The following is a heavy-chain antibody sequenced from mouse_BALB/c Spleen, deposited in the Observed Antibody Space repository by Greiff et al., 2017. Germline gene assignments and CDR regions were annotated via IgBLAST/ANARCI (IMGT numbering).Heavy chain of an antibody. CDR3: ARPSIYYYGSSYGENYFDY. Sequence: VQLQQSGPELVKPGASVKMSCKASGYTFTSYVMHWVKQKPGQGLEWIGYINPYNDGTKYNEKFKGKATLTSDKSSSTAYMELSSLTSEDAAVYYCARPSIYYYGSSYGENYFDYWGQGTTLTVSS. CDR2: INPYNDGT. J-gene: IGHJ2*01. V-gene: IGHV1-14*01. D-gene: IGHD1-1*01. CDR1: GYTFTSYV.